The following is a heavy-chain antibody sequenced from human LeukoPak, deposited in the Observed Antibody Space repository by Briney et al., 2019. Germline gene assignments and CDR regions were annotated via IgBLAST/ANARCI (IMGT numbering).Heavy chain of an antibody. CDR1: GGSFSGYY. CDR2: INHSGST. Sequence: SDTLSLTCAVYGGSFSGYYWSWIRQPPGKGLEWIGEINHSGSTNYNPSLKSRVTISVDTSKNQFSLKLSSVTAADTAVYYCASAPPYYYYGKDVWGQGTTVTVSS. CDR3: ASAPPYYYYGKDV. V-gene: IGHV4-34*01. J-gene: IGHJ6*02.